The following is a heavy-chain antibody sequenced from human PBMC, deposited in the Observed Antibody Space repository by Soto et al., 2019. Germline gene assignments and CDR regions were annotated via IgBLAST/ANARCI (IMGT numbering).Heavy chain of an antibody. V-gene: IGHV4-59*03. CDR1: GGSISSYF. D-gene: IGHD3-3*01. CDR2: IYDSGDA. J-gene: IGHJ3*02. Sequence: QVQLQQSGPGLVKPSETLSLTCSVSGGSISSYFKNWIRQAPGKGLEWIGCIYDSGDANYNPSLTIRETLALDTSKNQFSLKLTSVTAADTAVYYCVSSRTAVFGDALDIWARGTMVTVSS. CDR3: VSSRTAVFGDALDI.